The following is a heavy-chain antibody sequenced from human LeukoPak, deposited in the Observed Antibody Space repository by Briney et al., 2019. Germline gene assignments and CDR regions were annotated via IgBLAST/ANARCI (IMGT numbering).Heavy chain of an antibody. Sequence: SETLSLTCTVSGGSISSSSYYWGWIRQPPGKGLEWIGSIYYSGSTYYNPSLKSRVTISVDTSKNQFSLKLSSVTAADTAVYYCARRGSSWPYRYFDLWGRGTLVTVSS. J-gene: IGHJ2*01. CDR3: ARRGSSWPYRYFDL. CDR1: GGSISSSSYY. D-gene: IGHD6-13*01. CDR2: IYYSGST. V-gene: IGHV4-39*01.